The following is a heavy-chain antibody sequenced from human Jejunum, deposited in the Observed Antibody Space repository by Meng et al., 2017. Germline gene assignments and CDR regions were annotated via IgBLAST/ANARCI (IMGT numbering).Heavy chain of an antibody. Sequence: GESLKISCVVSGFTFDDYGMTWVRQAPGKGLEWVSGINWNGISTTYADSVKGRFSSSRDNAKNSLYLQMNSLRVEDTALYCGASEYQSGQNDYWGQGTLVTVSS. CDR1: GFTFDDYG. J-gene: IGHJ4*02. CDR3: ASEYQSGQNDY. V-gene: IGHV3-20*04. CDR2: INWNGIST.